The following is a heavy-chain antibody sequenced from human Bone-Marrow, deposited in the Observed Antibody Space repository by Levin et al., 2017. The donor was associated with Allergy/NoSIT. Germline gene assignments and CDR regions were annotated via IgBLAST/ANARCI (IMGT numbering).Heavy chain of an antibody. CDR3: AKDGSAAVAGYLDY. D-gene: IGHD6-19*01. J-gene: IGHJ4*02. V-gene: IGHV3-30-3*02. CDR1: GFAFSTFV. CDR2: ISFDGANQ. Sequence: GGSLRLSCAASGFAFSTFVMHWVRQSPGKGLEWVAVISFDGANQFYADSVRGRFTISRDNPKYTLYLQMNSLKVDDTAVYYCAKDGSAAVAGYLDYWGQGALVTVSS.